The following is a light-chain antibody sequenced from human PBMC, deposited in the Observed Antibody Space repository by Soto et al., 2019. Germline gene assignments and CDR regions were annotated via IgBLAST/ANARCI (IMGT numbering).Light chain of an antibody. Sequence: IQLTQSPSSLSASVGDRVTITCRASQGINSYLAWYQQAPGKAPKLLIYGASTLQRGVPSRFSGSGSGTDFTLTISSLQHEDFATYYCQQLNSYPSFGGGTKVEIK. CDR1: QGINSY. J-gene: IGKJ4*02. V-gene: IGKV1-9*01. CDR3: QQLNSYPS. CDR2: GAS.